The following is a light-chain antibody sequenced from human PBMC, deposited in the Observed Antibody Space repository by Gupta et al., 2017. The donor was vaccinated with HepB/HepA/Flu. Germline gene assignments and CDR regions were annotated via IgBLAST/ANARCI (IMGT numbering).Light chain of an antibody. V-gene: IGLV2-14*03. Sequence: QSALTQPASVSGSPGQSITISCTGPSSGVGTNDYVCWYQQHPGKVPKLLIYDVGNRPSGVSNRFSGSKSGNTASLTISGLQAEDEADYYCTSYASAFPVRFGGGTKLTVL. CDR2: DVG. CDR1: SSGVGTNDY. J-gene: IGLJ2*01. CDR3: TSYASAFPVR.